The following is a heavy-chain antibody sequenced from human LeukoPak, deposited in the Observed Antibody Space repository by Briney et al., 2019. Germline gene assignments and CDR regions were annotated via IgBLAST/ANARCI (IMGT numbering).Heavy chain of an antibody. V-gene: IGHV3-66*02. J-gene: IGHJ6*03. CDR3: ARVPHYYYYYMDV. CDR1: GFTVSSNY. Sequence: PGGSLRLSCAASGFTVSSNYMSWVRRAPGKGLEWVSVIYSGGSTYYADSVKGRFTISRDNSKNTLYLQMNSLRAEDTAVYCCARVPHYYYYYMDVWGKGTTVTVSS. CDR2: IYSGGST.